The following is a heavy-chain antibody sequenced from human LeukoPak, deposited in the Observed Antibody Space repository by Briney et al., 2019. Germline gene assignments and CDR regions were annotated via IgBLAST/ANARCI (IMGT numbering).Heavy chain of an antibody. D-gene: IGHD2-15*01. CDR3: ARAQGVVVVDY. CDR1: GFTFDDYG. Sequence: GGSLRLSCAASGFTFDDYGMSWVRQAPGKGLEWVSSISSSSSYIYYADSVKGRFTISRDNAKNSLYLQMNSLRAEDTAVYYCARAQGVVVVDYWGQGTLVTVSS. CDR2: ISSSSSYI. J-gene: IGHJ4*02. V-gene: IGHV3-21*01.